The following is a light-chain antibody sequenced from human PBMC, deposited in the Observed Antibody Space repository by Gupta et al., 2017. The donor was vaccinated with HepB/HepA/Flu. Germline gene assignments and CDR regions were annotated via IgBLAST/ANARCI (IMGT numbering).Light chain of an antibody. CDR2: YPS. V-gene: IGKV6-21*01. CDR1: QSIGNS. Sequence: EVVLTPSPDFQSVTPTEKVTITCRASQSIGNSLHWYHQKPAQDPKLLIKYPSQDCLGVPPRFSGSGSGTEFTLTINSLEAEDAAIYYCQQSSNLPQTFGQGTKVEIK. J-gene: IGKJ1*01. CDR3: QQSSNLPQT.